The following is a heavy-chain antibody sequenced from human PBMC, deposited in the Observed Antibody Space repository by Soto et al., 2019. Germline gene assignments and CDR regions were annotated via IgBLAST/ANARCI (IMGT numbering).Heavy chain of an antibody. J-gene: IGHJ4*02. Sequence: DVQLVESGGGLVQPGGSLRLSCAASGFYITNYWMTWVRQAPGKGPEWVANIKEDGSLKFYVDSVRGRFTISRDNAKNSVYLEMSRLRAEDTAVYYCVRESYTAHWHTAGEDYWGQGTLVTVSS. CDR2: IKEDGSLK. D-gene: IGHD2-2*02. CDR1: GFYITNYW. V-gene: IGHV3-7*01. CDR3: VRESYTAHWHTAGEDY.